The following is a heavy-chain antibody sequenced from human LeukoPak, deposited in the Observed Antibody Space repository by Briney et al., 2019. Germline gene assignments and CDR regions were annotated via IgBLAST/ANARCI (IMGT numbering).Heavy chain of an antibody. V-gene: IGHV3-23*01. CDR1: GFTFSSYA. CDR3: AKDIRVHCSGTNCYTGDFDY. D-gene: IGHD2-2*02. CDR2: ISGSGGST. Sequence: GGSLRLSCAASGFTFSSYAMSWVRQAPGKGLEWVSAISGSGGSTYYADSVKGRFTISRDNSKNTLYLQMNSLRAEDTAVYYCAKDIRVHCSGTNCYTGDFDYWGQGTLVTVSS. J-gene: IGHJ4*02.